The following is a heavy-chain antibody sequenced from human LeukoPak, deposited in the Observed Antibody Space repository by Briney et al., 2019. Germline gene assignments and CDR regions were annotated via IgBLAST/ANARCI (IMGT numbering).Heavy chain of an antibody. CDR2: IIASSGST. Sequence: GGSLRLSCAASGFSISNSAMSWVRQAPGKGLEWVSLIIASSGSTLYADSVKGRFTISRDNSENTLFLQMNSLRAEDTAVYYCAKGAYDYIEMGYFDYWGQGTLVTVSS. CDR3: AKGAYDYIEMGYFDY. CDR1: GFSISNSA. D-gene: IGHD5-12*01. J-gene: IGHJ4*02. V-gene: IGHV3-23*01.